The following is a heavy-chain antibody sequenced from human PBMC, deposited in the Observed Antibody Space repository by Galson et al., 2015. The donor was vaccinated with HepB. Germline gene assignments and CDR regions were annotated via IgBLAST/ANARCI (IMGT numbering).Heavy chain of an antibody. V-gene: IGHV3-23*01. J-gene: IGHJ4*02. D-gene: IGHD6-13*01. CDR2: ISGSGGST. CDR1: GFTFSSYA. CDR3: AKPAAGQGNHPIVDLGY. Sequence: SLRLSCAASGFTFSSYAMSWVRQAPGKGLEWVSAISGSGGSTYYADSVKGRFTISRDNSKNTLYLQMNSLRAEDTAVYYCAKPAAGQGNHPIVDLGYWGQGTLVTVSS.